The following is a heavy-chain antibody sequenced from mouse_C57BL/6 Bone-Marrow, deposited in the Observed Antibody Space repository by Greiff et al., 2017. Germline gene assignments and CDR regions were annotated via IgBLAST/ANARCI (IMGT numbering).Heavy chain of an antibody. D-gene: IGHD2-5*01. CDR3: TREGNSNPYAMDY. CDR1: GFTFSSYA. CDR2: ISSGGDYI. J-gene: IGHJ4*01. V-gene: IGHV5-9-1*02. Sequence: DVKLQESGEGLVKPGGSLKLSCAASGFTFSSYAMSWVRQTPETRLEWVAYISSGGDYIYYADTVKGRFTISRDNARNTLYLQMSSLKSEDTAMYYCTREGNSNPYAMDYWGQGTSVTVSS.